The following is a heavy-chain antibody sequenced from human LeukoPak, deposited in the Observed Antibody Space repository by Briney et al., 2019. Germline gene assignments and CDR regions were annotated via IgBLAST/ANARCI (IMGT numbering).Heavy chain of an antibody. CDR1: GFTFGSYT. CDR2: ITGSGATT. D-gene: IGHD2/OR15-2a*01. J-gene: IGHJ3*01. CDR3: AKAIG. Sequence: GGSLRLSCAASGFTFGSYTMSWVRQAPGKGLEWVSAITGSGATTYYAESVKGRFTISRDNSNNTLFLQMNSLRAEDTAIYYCAKAIGWGQGTMVTVSS. V-gene: IGHV3-23*01.